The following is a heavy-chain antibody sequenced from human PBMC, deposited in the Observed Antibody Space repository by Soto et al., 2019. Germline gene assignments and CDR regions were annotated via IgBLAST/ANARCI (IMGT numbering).Heavy chain of an antibody. CDR1: GFTFRSYV. J-gene: IGHJ1*01. V-gene: IGHV3-30*19. D-gene: IGHD3-16*01. CDR2: TSYDGSDK. CDR3: ARWGTTGGLDV. Sequence: QVQLVESGGGVVQPGTSLRVSCVGSGFTFRSYVIHWVRQAPGKGLEWVALTSYDGSDKYYDDSVRGRFTISRDNYRNTVDLQMDSLRLEDTALYSCARWGTTGGLDVWGQGTLVSV.